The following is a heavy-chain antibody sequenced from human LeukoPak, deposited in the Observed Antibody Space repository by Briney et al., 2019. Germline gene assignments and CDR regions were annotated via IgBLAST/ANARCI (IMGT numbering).Heavy chain of an antibody. Sequence: GGSLRLSCAASGFTFSSYSMNWVRQAPGKGLEWVSSISSSSSYIYYADSVKGRFTISRDNAKNSLYLRMNSLRAEDTAVYYCARDYSSPGNFVYWGQGTLVTVSS. CDR1: GFTFSSYS. J-gene: IGHJ4*02. D-gene: IGHD6-13*01. CDR3: ARDYSSPGNFVY. V-gene: IGHV3-21*01. CDR2: ISSSSSYI.